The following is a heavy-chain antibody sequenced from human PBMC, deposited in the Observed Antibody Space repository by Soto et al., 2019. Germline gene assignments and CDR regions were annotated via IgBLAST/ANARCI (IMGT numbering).Heavy chain of an antibody. CDR2: IFHTGTT. J-gene: IGHJ4*02. V-gene: IGHV4-39*01. CDR1: GASISSHLFY. CDR3: ARHRGVATIYDF. Sequence: PSETLSLTCSVSGASISSHLFYWGWIRQPPGKGLEWIGSIFHTGTTSYNPSLKSRLTMSIDTTKNQFSLKVLSVTAADTAIYYCARHRGVATIYDFWGQGTLVTVSS. D-gene: IGHD5-12*01.